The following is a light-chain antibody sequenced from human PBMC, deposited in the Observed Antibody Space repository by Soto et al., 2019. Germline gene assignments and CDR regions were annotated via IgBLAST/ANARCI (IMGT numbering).Light chain of an antibody. Sequence: EIVLTQSPATLSLSPVERATLSCRASQSVSSYLAWYQQKPGQAPRLLIYEASSRATGIPDRFSGSGSGTDFTLTISRLEPEDFAVYYCQQYRTFGQGTKVDIK. CDR2: EAS. V-gene: IGKV3-11*01. CDR1: QSVSSY. CDR3: QQYRT. J-gene: IGKJ1*01.